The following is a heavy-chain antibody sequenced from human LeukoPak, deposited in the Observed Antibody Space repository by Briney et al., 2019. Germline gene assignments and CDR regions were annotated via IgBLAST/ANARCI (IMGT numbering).Heavy chain of an antibody. Sequence: SETLSLTCAVYGGSFSGYYWSWIRQPPGKGLEWIGEINHSGSTNYNPSLKSRVTISVDTSKNQFSLKLSSVTAADTAVYYCARGSYDYVWGGYRYILTYFDYWGQGTLVTVSS. CDR2: INHSGST. V-gene: IGHV4-34*01. J-gene: IGHJ4*02. CDR1: GGSFSGYY. CDR3: ARGSYDYVWGGYRYILTYFDY. D-gene: IGHD3-16*02.